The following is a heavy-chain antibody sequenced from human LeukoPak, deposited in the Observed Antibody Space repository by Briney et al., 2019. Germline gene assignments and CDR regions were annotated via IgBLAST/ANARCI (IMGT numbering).Heavy chain of an antibody. CDR3: AKDHPPTVWGSYRFDY. CDR1: EFSFSTYA. CDR2: ISGSGGST. Sequence: GGSLRLSCAASEFSFSTYAMTWVRQAPGKGLEWVSAISGSGGSTYYADSVKGRFTISRDNSKNTLYLQMNSLRAEDTAVYYCAKDHPPTVWGSYRFDYWGQGTLVTVSS. V-gene: IGHV3-23*01. D-gene: IGHD3-16*02. J-gene: IGHJ4*02.